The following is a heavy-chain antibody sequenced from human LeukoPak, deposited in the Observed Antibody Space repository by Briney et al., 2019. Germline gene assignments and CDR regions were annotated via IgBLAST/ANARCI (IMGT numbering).Heavy chain of an antibody. D-gene: IGHD2-2*02. CDR1: GFTFSSYA. Sequence: GGSLRLSCAASGFTFSSYAMHWVRQAPGKGLEWVAVISYDGSNEYYADSVKGRFTISRDNSKNTLYLQMNSLRAEDTAVYYCARDYGVYCSSTSCYTYYFDYWGQGTLVTVSS. J-gene: IGHJ4*02. CDR3: ARDYGVYCSSTSCYTYYFDY. CDR2: ISYDGSNE. V-gene: IGHV3-30-3*01.